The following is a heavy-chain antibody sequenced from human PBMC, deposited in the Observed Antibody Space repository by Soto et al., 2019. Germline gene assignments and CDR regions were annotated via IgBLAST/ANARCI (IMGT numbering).Heavy chain of an antibody. Sequence: EVQLVESGGGLAQPGGSLRLSCAASGFIFNSRWMSWVRQAPGKGLEWVANIKGDGSEKKYVDSVKGRFTISRDNARNSLYLHMDSLRAEDTAVYYCARVEIGSYDYWGQGALVTVSS. CDR2: IKGDGSEK. V-gene: IGHV3-7*01. J-gene: IGHJ4*02. D-gene: IGHD1-26*01. CDR3: ARVEIGSYDY. CDR1: GFIFNSRW.